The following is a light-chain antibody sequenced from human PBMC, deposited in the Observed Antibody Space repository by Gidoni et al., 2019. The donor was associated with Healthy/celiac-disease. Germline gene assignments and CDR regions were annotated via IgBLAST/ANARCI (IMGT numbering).Light chain of an antibody. J-gene: IGKJ5*01. V-gene: IGKV1-33*01. CDR3: QQYDNLPPSIT. Sequence: DIQMTQSPSSLSASVGDRVTITCQASQAISNYLNWYQQKPGKAPKLLIYDASNLETGVPSRFSGSGSVTDFTFTISSLQPEDIATYYCQQYDNLPPSITFXQXTRLEIK. CDR1: QAISNY. CDR2: DAS.